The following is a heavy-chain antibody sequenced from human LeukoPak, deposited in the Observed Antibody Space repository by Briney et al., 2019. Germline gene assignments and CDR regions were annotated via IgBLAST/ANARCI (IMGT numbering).Heavy chain of an antibody. J-gene: IGHJ5*02. Sequence: ASVKVSCKASGYTFTGYYMHWVRQAPGQGLEWMGWINPNSGGTNYAQKFQGRVTMTRDTSISTAYMELSRLRSDDTAVYYCARVLRYCSSTSCQNWFDPWGQGTLVTVSS. CDR2: INPNSGGT. CDR1: GYTFTGYY. CDR3: ARVLRYCSSTSCQNWFDP. D-gene: IGHD2-2*01. V-gene: IGHV1-2*02.